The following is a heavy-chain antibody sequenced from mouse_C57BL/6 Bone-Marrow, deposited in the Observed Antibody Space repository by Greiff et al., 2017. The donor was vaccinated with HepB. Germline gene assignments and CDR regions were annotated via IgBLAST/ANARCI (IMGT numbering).Heavy chain of an antibody. D-gene: IGHD1-1*01. V-gene: IGHV5-4*01. CDR3: ARDRDYGSAPFDY. Sequence: VQLKESGGGLVKPGGSLKLSCAASGFTFSSYAMSWVRQTPEKRLEWVATISDGGSYTYYPDNVKGRFTISRDNAKNNLYLQMSHLKSEDTAMYYCARDRDYGSAPFDYWGQGTTLTVSS. CDR2: ISDGGSYT. CDR1: GFTFSSYA. J-gene: IGHJ2*01.